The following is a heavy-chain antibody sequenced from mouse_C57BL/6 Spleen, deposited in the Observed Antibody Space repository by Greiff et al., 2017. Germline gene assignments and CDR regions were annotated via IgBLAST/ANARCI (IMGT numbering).Heavy chain of an antibody. CDR3: ARRSRAFDY. CDR1: GFTFSSYA. Sequence: EVHLVEPGGGLVKPGGSLKLSCAASGFTFSSYAMSWVRQTPEKRLEWVATISDGGSYTYYADNVKGLFTFSRDNAKNNIYLQMSDLKSEDTAIYYCARRSRAFDYWGQGTTLTVSS. CDR2: ISDGGSYT. D-gene: IGHD3-3*01. V-gene: IGHV5-4*01. J-gene: IGHJ2*01.